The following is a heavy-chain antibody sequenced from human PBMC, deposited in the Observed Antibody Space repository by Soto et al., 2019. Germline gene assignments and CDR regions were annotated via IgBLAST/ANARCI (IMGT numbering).Heavy chain of an antibody. J-gene: IGHJ5*02. CDR2: IIPIFGTA. CDR1: GGTFSSYA. Sequence: SVKVSCKASGGTFSSYAISWVRQAPGQGLEWMGGIIPIFGTANYAQKFQGRVTITADKSTSTAYMELSSLRSEDTAVYYCARDYNQFCSGGSCLNWFDPWGQGTLVTVSS. CDR3: ARDYNQFCSGGSCLNWFDP. V-gene: IGHV1-69*06. D-gene: IGHD2-15*01.